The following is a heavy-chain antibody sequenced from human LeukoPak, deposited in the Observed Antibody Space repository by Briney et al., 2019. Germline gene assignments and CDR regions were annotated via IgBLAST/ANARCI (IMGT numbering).Heavy chain of an antibody. V-gene: IGHV3-9*01. CDR1: GFTFDDYA. Sequence: GRSLRLSCAASGFTFDDYAMHWVRQAPGKGLEWVSGISLNSGSIGYADSVKGRFTISRDNAKNSLYLQMNSLRAEDTALYYCAKDMKAYYYYGMDVWGQGTTVTVSS. CDR2: ISLNSGSI. J-gene: IGHJ6*02. CDR3: AKDMKAYYYYGMDV.